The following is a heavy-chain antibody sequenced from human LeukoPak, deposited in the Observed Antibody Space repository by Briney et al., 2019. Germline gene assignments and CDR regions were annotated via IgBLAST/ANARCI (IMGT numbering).Heavy chain of an antibody. D-gene: IGHD3-3*01. CDR2: ISAHNGNT. Sequence: ASVKVSCKASGYTFTSDGISWVRQDPGQGLEWMGGISAHNGNTNYAQKLQGRVTMTTDTSTSTAYMELRSLRSDDTAVYYCARGPVSGSYINWYFDLWGRGTLVTVSS. J-gene: IGHJ2*01. V-gene: IGHV1-18*01. CDR3: ARGPVSGSYINWYFDL. CDR1: GYTFTSDG.